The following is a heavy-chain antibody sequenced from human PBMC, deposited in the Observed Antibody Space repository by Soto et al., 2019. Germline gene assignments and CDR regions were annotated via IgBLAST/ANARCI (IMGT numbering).Heavy chain of an antibody. CDR1: VFTFSNAW. D-gene: IGHD1-26*01. CDR3: TILIVGATRGYFDY. V-gene: IGHV3-15*01. CDR2: IKSKTDGGTT. Sequence: GALRVSCAASVFTFSNAWMSWVRQAPGKGLEWVGRIKSKTDGGTTDYAAPVKGRFTISRDDSKNTLYLQMNSLKTEDTAVYYCTILIVGATRGYFDYWGQGTLVTVSS. J-gene: IGHJ4*02.